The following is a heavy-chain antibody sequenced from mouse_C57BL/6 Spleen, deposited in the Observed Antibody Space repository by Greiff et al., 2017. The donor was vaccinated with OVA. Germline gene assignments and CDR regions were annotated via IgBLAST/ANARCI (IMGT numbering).Heavy chain of an antibody. CDR1: GFNIKDDY. CDR2: IDPANGDT. J-gene: IGHJ1*03. Sequence: EVQLQQSGAELVRPGASVKLSCTASGFNIKDDYMHWVKQRPEQGLEWIGWIDPANGDTEYASKFQGKATITADTSSNTAYLQLSSLTCEETAVYYCNTRVNFDVWGTGTTVTVSA. CDR3: NTRVNFDV. V-gene: IGHV14-4*01.